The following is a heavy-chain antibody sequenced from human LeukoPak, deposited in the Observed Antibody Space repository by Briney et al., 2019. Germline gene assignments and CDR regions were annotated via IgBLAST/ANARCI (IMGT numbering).Heavy chain of an antibody. D-gene: IGHD5-24*01. Sequence: GGSLRLSRAASGITFSSHAMSWVRQAPGKGLEWVSLISGSGGHTYYGDSVKGRFTISRDNSTNRLYLQMNSLRPEDTAVCYCAKGGAATMRDGYNYYYYYMEVWGRGTTVTVSS. J-gene: IGHJ6*03. V-gene: IGHV3-23*01. CDR1: GITFSSHA. CDR3: AKGGAATMRDGYNYYYYYMEV. CDR2: ISGSGGHT.